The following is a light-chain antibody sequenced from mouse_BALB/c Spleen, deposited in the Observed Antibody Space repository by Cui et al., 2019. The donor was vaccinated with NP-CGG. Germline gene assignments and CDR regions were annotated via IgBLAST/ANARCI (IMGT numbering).Light chain of an antibody. V-gene: IGLV1*01. CDR1: TGAVTTSNY. CDR2: GTN. CDR3: ALWYSNHWV. Sequence: HALVTHKSALTTSPGETVTLTCRSSTGAVTTSNYANWVQEKPDHLFTGLIGGTNNRAPGVPARFSGSLIGDKAALTITGAQTEDEAIYFCALWYSNHWVFGGGTKLTVL. J-gene: IGLJ1*01.